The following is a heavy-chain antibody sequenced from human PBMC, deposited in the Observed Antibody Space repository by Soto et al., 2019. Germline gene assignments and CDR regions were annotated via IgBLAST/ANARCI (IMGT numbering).Heavy chain of an antibody. D-gene: IGHD6-13*01. CDR1: GFTFSSYA. CDR2: ISGSGGST. Sequence: GGALRLSCAASGFTFSSYAMSWVRQAPGKGLEWVSAISGSGGSTYYADSVKGRFTISRDNSKNTLYLQMNSLRAEDTAVYYCAKVTLGYSSSWSEGFDYWGQGTLVPSPQ. CDR3: AKVTLGYSSSWSEGFDY. J-gene: IGHJ4*02. V-gene: IGHV3-23*01.